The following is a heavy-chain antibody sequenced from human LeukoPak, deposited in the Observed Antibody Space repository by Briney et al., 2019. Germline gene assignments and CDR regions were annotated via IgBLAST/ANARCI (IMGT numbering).Heavy chain of an antibody. V-gene: IGHV1-69*01. J-gene: IGHJ4*02. Sequence: SVKVSCKASGGTFSSYAISWVRQAPGQGLEWMGGIIPIFGTANYAQKFQGRVTITADESTSTAYMELSSLRSEDTAVYYCARGFRRITMVRGVIWPDYWGQGTLVTVSS. CDR2: IIPIFGTA. CDR3: ARGFRRITMVRGVIWPDY. CDR1: GGTFSSYA. D-gene: IGHD3-10*01.